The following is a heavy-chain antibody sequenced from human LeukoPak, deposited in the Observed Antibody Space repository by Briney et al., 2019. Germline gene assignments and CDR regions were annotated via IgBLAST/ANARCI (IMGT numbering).Heavy chain of an antibody. CDR1: TFTLYP. CDR2: IIPILGIA. D-gene: IGHD2-2*01. Sequence: TFTLYPLTCLRPAPGQGLDCLGRIIPILGIANYAQKFQGRVTITADKSTSTAYMELSSLRSEDTAVYYCASQDPGYCSSTSCYDAFDIWGQGTMVTVSS. CDR3: ASQDPGYCSSTSCYDAFDI. V-gene: IGHV1-69*02. J-gene: IGHJ3*02.